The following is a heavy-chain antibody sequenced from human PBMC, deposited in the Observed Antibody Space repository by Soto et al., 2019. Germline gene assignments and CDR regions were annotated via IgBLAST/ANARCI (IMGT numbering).Heavy chain of an antibody. J-gene: IGHJ4*01. CDR1: GFTLRTYT. Sequence: GGSLRLSCAASGFTLRTYTMNWVRQAPGKGLEWVSSISISSSDRYYADSVRGRFTISRDNAKNALYLQMNSLRADDTAVYFCVGGMNPLFGGQGTLVTVSS. CDR2: ISISSSDR. V-gene: IGHV3-21*06. CDR3: VGGMNPLF.